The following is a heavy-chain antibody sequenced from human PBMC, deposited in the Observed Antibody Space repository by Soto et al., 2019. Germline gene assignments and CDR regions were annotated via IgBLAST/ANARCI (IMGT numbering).Heavy chain of an antibody. Sequence: SETLSLTCAVSGSSIGSSYYWGWIRQPPGKGLEWIGTIRHGGSSFYNPSLKSRVTMSVDTSKNQFSLNLRSVTAADTAVYFCARDWAAKTRDLRWFDSWGQGTLVTVSS. D-gene: IGHD3-16*01. CDR3: ARDWAAKTRDLRWFDS. V-gene: IGHV4-38-2*02. CDR2: IRHGGSS. J-gene: IGHJ5*01. CDR1: GSSIGSSYY.